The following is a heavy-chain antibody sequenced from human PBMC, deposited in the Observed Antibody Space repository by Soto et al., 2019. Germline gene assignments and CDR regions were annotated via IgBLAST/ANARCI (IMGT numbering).Heavy chain of an antibody. Sequence: GASVKVSCKASGYTFTSYDINWVRQATGQGLEWMGWMNPNSGNTGYAQKFQGRVTMTRNTSISTAYMELSSLRAEDTAVYYCAREIYEGIVVVPAAGHDAFDIWDQGTMVTVSS. J-gene: IGHJ3*02. CDR2: MNPNSGNT. CDR1: GYTFTSYD. CDR3: AREIYEGIVVVPAAGHDAFDI. V-gene: IGHV1-8*01. D-gene: IGHD2-2*01.